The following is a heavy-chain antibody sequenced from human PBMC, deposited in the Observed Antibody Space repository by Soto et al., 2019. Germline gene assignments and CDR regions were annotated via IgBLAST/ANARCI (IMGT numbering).Heavy chain of an antibody. D-gene: IGHD6-6*01. V-gene: IGHV3-15*01. CDR1: VFTFINAW. Sequence: GWSLRLACASSVFTFINAWMRWVRQAPGKGLEWVGRIKSKTDGGTTDYAAPVKGRFTISRDDSKNTLYLQMNSLKTEDTAVYYCTTTAPYSSSWDYYYYGMDVWGQGTTVTVSS. CDR2: IKSKTDGGTT. J-gene: IGHJ6*02. CDR3: TTTAPYSSSWDYYYYGMDV.